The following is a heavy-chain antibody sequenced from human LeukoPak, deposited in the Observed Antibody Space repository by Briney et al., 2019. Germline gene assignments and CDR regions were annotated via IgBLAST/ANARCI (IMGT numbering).Heavy chain of an antibody. J-gene: IGHJ5*02. CDR1: GGSISSSSYY. V-gene: IGHV4-39*07. D-gene: IGHD6-6*01. CDR2: IYYSGST. CDR3: ARDYIAARFQWFDP. Sequence: SETLSLTCTVSGGSISSSSYYWGWIRPPPGKGLEWIGSIYYSGSTYYNPSLKSRVTISVDTSKNQFSLKLSSVTAADTAVYYCARDYIAARFQWFDPWGQGTLVTVSS.